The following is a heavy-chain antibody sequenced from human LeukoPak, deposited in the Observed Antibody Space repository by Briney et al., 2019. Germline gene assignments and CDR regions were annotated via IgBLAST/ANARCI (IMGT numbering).Heavy chain of an antibody. CDR2: IYYSGST. V-gene: IGHV4-39*01. D-gene: IGHD3-9*01. Sequence: KPSETLSLTCAVYGGSFSGYYWGWIRKPPGKGLEGIGSIYYSGSTYYNPSLKSRVTISVDTSKNQFSLKLSSVTAADTAVYYCARLPRYDILTGYYLHAFDIWGQGTMVTVSS. CDR1: GGSFSGYY. CDR3: ARLPRYDILTGYYLHAFDI. J-gene: IGHJ3*02.